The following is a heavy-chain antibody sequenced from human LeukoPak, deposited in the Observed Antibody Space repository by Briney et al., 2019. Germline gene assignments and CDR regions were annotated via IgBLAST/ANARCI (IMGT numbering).Heavy chain of an antibody. CDR1: GFTFSTYA. CDR3: AKGCGDSCYSDFDN. CDR2: IRGSGGNT. J-gene: IGHJ4*02. Sequence: PSGGSLRLSCAASGFTFSTYAMGWVRQAPGKGLQWVSTIRGSGGNTYYADSVKGRFTISRDNSKNTLYLQMNSLRAEDTAVYYCAKGCGDSCYSDFDNWGQGTLVTVSS. D-gene: IGHD2-15*01. V-gene: IGHV3-23*01.